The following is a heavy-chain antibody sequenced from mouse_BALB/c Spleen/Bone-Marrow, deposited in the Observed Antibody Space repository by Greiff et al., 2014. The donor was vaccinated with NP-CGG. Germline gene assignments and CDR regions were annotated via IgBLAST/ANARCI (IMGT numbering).Heavy chain of an antibody. CDR3: ARFPFYYGSSFYYFDY. V-gene: IGHV1S41*01. CDR2: IAPGSGST. CDR1: GYTFTSNW. J-gene: IGHJ2*01. D-gene: IGHD1-1*01. Sequence: DLVKPGASVKLSCKASGYTFTSNWINWIKQRPGQGLEWIGRIAPGSGSTYYNEMFKGKATLTVDTSSSTAYIQLSGLSSEDSAVYFCARFPFYYGSSFYYFDYWGQGTTLTVSS.